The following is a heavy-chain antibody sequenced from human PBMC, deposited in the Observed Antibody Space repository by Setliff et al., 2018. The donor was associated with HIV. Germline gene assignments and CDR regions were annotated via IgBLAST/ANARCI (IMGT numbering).Heavy chain of an antibody. D-gene: IGHD3-9*01. CDR3: AKEDWLPRSNYYYYYMDV. J-gene: IGHJ6*03. V-gene: IGHV3-74*03. Sequence: PGGSLRLSCAASGFTFSSDAMNWVRQAPGKGPVWVSRISGDGSSTTYADSVKGRFTISRDNAKNTLYLQMNSLRAEDTAVYYCAKEDWLPRSNYYYYYMDVWGKGTTVTVSS. CDR2: ISGDGSST. CDR1: GFTFSSDA.